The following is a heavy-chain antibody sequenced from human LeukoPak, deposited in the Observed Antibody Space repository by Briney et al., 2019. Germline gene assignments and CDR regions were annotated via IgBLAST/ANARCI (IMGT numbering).Heavy chain of an antibody. CDR1: GGSFSGYY. D-gene: IGHD1-26*01. CDR3: ARRRRIVGATPGAFGI. V-gene: IGHV4-34*01. Sequence: SSETLSLTCAVYGGSFSGYYWSWIRQPPGKGREGIGEINHSGSTNYNPSLKSRVTISVDTYKNQFSLKLSSVTAADTAVYYCARRRRIVGATPGAFGIWGQGTMVTVSS. CDR2: INHSGST. J-gene: IGHJ3*02.